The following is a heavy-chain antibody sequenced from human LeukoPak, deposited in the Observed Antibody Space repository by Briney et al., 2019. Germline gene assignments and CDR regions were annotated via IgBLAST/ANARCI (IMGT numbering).Heavy chain of an antibody. CDR3: ARDLDYYDSSGPSSD. CDR1: GLTFSSYS. Sequence: PGGSLRLSCAASGLTFSSYSMNWVRQAPGKGLEWVSSISSSSSYIYYADSVKGRFTISRDNAKNSLYLQMNSLRAEDTAVYYCARDLDYYDSSGPSSDWGQGTLVTVSS. D-gene: IGHD3-22*01. J-gene: IGHJ4*02. V-gene: IGHV3-21*01. CDR2: ISSSSSYI.